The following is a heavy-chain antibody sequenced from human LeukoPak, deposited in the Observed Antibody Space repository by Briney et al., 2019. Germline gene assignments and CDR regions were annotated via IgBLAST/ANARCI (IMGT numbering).Heavy chain of an antibody. CDR2: IKQDGSEK. CDR1: GFNFSNYW. CDR3: ARALGSGDFDY. V-gene: IGHV3-7*01. J-gene: IGHJ4*02. D-gene: IGHD7-27*01. Sequence: GGSLRLSCAASGFNFSNYWMSWVRQAPGKGLEWVANIKQDGSEKYYVDSVKGRFTISRDNAKNSLYLQMNSLRAEDTAVYYCARALGSGDFDYWGQGTLVTVSS.